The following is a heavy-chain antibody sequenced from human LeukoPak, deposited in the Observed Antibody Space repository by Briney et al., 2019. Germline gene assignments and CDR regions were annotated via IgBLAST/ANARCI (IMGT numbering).Heavy chain of an antibody. Sequence: GGSLRLSCTASGFRFSTYAIHWVRQAPGKGLEWVAFIRYDGSNKYDADSVKGRFTISRDNSKNTLYLQMSSLRVEDTAVYYCAKVGGEKFFFGYYYYMDVWGKGTAVTVSS. V-gene: IGHV3-30*02. CDR2: IRYDGSNK. CDR1: GFRFSTYA. CDR3: AKVGGEKFFFGYYYYMDV. D-gene: IGHD3-16*01. J-gene: IGHJ6*03.